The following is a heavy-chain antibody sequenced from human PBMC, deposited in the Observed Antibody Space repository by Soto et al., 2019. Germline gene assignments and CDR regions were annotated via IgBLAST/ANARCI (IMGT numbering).Heavy chain of an antibody. CDR1: GFTFSSYA. V-gene: IGHV3-23*01. CDR3: ARAGLGYCTSTSCHPGFDI. J-gene: IGHJ3*02. D-gene: IGHD2-2*01. CDR2: ISGSGGTT. Sequence: GGSLRLSCAASGFTFSSYAMSWVRQAPGKGLEWVSVISGSGGTTHYADSVKGRSTISRDNAKNTLHLQMNSLRAEDTAVYYCARAGLGYCTSTSCHPGFDIWGQGTMVTVSS.